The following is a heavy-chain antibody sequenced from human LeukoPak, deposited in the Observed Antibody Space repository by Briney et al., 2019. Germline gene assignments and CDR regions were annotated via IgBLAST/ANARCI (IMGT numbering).Heavy chain of an antibody. CDR1: GSNFTSYW. D-gene: IGHD2-2*01. V-gene: IGHV5-10-1*01. CDR3: ARHGTAAMGDY. Sequence: GESLEISCKGSGSNFTSYWISWGRQLPGKGLEWMGRIDPSDSYTNYSPSFQGHVTISADKSISTAYLQWSSLKASDTAMYYCARHGTAAMGDYWGQGTLVTVSS. CDR2: IDPSDSYT. J-gene: IGHJ4*02.